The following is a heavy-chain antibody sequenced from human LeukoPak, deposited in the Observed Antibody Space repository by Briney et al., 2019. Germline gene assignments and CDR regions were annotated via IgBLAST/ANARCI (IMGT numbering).Heavy chain of an antibody. V-gene: IGHV3-20*04. CDR2: INWNGGST. Sequence: GGSLRLSCAASGFTFPNYAMNWVRQAPGKGLEWVSGINWNGGSTGYADSVKGRFTISRDNAKNSLYLQMNSLRAEDTALYYCARVGDITIFGVVTYWGQGTLVTVSS. CDR1: GFTFPNYA. D-gene: IGHD3-3*01. CDR3: ARVGDITIFGVVTY. J-gene: IGHJ4*02.